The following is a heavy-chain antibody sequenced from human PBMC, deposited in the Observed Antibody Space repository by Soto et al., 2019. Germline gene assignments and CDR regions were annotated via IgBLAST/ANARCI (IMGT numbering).Heavy chain of an antibody. J-gene: IGHJ4*02. CDR2: ISYDGGNQ. CDR3: ARGPITQTSFIDH. D-gene: IGHD1-20*01. V-gene: IGHV3-30-3*01. CDR1: GFTFSSYP. Sequence: GGSLRLSCEASGFTFSSYPMHWVRQAPGKGLEWVTVISYDGGNQYYADSVKGRFTISRDNSKDTLYLQMHGLRSDDTAVYFCARGPITQTSFIDHWGQGTLVTVSS.